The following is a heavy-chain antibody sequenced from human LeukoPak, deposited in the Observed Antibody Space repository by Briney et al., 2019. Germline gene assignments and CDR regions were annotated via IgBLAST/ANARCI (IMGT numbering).Heavy chain of an antibody. CDR1: GYTFTSYA. Sequence: ASVKVSCKASGYTFTSYAMNWVRQAPGQGLEWMGWINTNTGNPTYAQGLTGRFVFSLDTSVSTAYLQISSLKAEDTAVYYCARGGPAGYSSSWYGDDFDYWGQGTLVTVSS. V-gene: IGHV7-4-1*02. J-gene: IGHJ4*02. CDR2: INTNTGNP. CDR3: ARGGPAGYSSSWYGDDFDY. D-gene: IGHD6-13*01.